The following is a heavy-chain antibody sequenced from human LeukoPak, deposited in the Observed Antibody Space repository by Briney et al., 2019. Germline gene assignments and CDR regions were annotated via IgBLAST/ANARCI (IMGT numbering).Heavy chain of an antibody. CDR1: GYTFTGYY. V-gene: IGHV1-46*01. J-gene: IGHJ4*02. Sequence: ASVKVSCKASGYTFTGYYMHWVRQAPGQGLEWMGIINPSGGSTSYAQKFQGRVTMTRDTSTSTVYMELSSLRSEDTAVYYCARAGEYYDILTGPRQNFDYWGQGTLVTVSS. D-gene: IGHD3-9*01. CDR2: INPSGGST. CDR3: ARAGEYYDILTGPRQNFDY.